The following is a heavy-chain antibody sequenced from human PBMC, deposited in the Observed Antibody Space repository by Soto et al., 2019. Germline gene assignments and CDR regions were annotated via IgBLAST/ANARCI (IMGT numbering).Heavy chain of an antibody. D-gene: IGHD3-10*01. Sequence: SETLSLTCAVYGGSFSGYYWSWIRQPPGKGLEWIGEINHSGSTNYNPSLKSRVTISVDTSKNQFSLKLSSVTAADTAVYYCARGGGSGFYYYYYGMDVWGQGTTVTVSS. CDR1: GGSFSGYY. CDR3: ARGGGSGFYYYYYGMDV. J-gene: IGHJ6*02. V-gene: IGHV4-34*01. CDR2: INHSGST.